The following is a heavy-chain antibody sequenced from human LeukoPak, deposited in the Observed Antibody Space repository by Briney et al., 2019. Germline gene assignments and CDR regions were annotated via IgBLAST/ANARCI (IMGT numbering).Heavy chain of an antibody. D-gene: IGHD6-6*01. J-gene: IGHJ6*03. V-gene: IGHV4-34*01. Sequence: SETLSLTCAVYGGSFSGYYWSWIRQPPGKGLEWIGEINHSGSTNYNPSLKSRVTISVDTSKNQFSLKLSSVTAADTAVYYCASCIAASSCYYYYYMDVWGKGTTVTVSS. CDR1: GGSFSGYY. CDR2: INHSGST. CDR3: ASCIAASSCYYYYYMDV.